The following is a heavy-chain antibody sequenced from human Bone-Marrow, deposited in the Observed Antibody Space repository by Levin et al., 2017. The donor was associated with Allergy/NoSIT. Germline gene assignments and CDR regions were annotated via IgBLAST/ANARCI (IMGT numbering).Heavy chain of an antibody. CDR1: GYTFTSYY. J-gene: IGHJ6*02. V-gene: IGHV1-46*01. CDR2: INPSGGST. CDR3: AREVAVFPYYYGMDV. D-gene: IGHD6-19*01. Sequence: GESLKISCKASGYTFTSYYMHWVRQAPGQGLEWMGIINPSGGSTSYAQKFQGRVTMTRDTSTSPVYMELSSLRSEDTAVYYCAREVAVFPYYYGMDVWGQGTTVTVSS.